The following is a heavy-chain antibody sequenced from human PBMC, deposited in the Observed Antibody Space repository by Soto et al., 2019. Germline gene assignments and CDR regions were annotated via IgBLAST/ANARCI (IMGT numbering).Heavy chain of an antibody. V-gene: IGHV1-69*13. J-gene: IGHJ6*02. Sequence: ASVKVSCKASGGTFSSYAISWVRQAPGQGLEWMGGIIPIFGTANYAQKFQGRVTITADESTSTAYMELSGLRSEDTAVYYCARDREQLASYYYYGMDVWGQGTTVTVSS. CDR2: IIPIFGTA. CDR1: GGTFSSYA. CDR3: ARDREQLASYYYYGMDV. D-gene: IGHD6-13*01.